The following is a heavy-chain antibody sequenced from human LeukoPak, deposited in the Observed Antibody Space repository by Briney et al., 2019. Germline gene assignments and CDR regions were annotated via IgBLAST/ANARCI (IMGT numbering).Heavy chain of an antibody. CDR1: GGSISSSSYY. CDR3: ARGGSPDYGDYNWLDP. J-gene: IGHJ5*02. Sequence: SETLSLTCTVSGGSISSSSYYWGWIRQPPGKGLEWIGSIYYSGSTYYNPSLKSRVTISVDTSKNQFSLKLSSVTAADTAVYYCARGGSPDYGDYNWLDPWGQGTLVTVSS. V-gene: IGHV4-39*01. CDR2: IYYSGST. D-gene: IGHD4-17*01.